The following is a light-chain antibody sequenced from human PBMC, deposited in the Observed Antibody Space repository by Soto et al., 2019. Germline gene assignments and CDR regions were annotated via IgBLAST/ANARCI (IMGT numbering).Light chain of an antibody. V-gene: IGLV2-14*03. CDR2: DVN. J-gene: IGLJ2*01. CDR3: SSYTDTNSLI. CDR1: TSDVGGYNY. Sequence: QSVLTQPASVSGSPGQSITISCTGTTSDVGGYNYVCWYQQHPGKAPKLIIYDVNNRPSGVSDRFSASKSGITASLTISGLQADDDADYYCSSYTDTNSLIFGGGTKLTVL.